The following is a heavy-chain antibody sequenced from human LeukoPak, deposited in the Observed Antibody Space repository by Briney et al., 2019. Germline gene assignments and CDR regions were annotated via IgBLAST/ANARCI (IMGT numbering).Heavy chain of an antibody. V-gene: IGHV3-23*01. CDR3: AKADATIGGAFDT. CDR2: IRGSGGST. CDR1: GFIFSSYA. Sequence: GGSLRLSCAASGFIFSSYAMSWVRQAPGKGLEWVSTIRGSGGSTYYADSVKGRFTISRDNSKNTVYLQMNILRAEDTAVYYCAKADATIGGAFDTWGQGTMVIVSS. D-gene: IGHD3-16*01. J-gene: IGHJ3*02.